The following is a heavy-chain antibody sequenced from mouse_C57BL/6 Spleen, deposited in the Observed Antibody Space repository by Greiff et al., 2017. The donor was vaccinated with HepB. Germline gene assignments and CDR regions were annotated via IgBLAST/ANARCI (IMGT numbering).Heavy chain of an antibody. Sequence: VQLQQSGAELVKPGASVKISCKASGYAFSSYWMNWVKQRPGKGLEWIGQIYPGDGDTNYNGKFKGKATLTADKTSSTAYMQLSSLTSEDSAVYFYARFHYYSPHFDYWGQGTTLTVSS. CDR3: ARFHYYSPHFDY. CDR1: GYAFSSYW. J-gene: IGHJ2*01. D-gene: IGHD1-2*01. V-gene: IGHV1-80*01. CDR2: IYPGDGDT.